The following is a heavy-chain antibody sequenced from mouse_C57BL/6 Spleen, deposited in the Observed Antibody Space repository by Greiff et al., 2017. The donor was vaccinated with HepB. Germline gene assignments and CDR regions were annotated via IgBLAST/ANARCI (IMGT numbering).Heavy chain of an antibody. Sequence: VQLKQPGAELVKPGASVKLSCKASGYTFTSYWMHWVKQRPGQGLEWIGMIHPNSGSTNYNEKFKSKATLTVDKSSSTAYMQLSSLTSEDSAVYYCGNWDYYYAMDYWGQGTSVTVSS. CDR2: IHPNSGST. CDR3: GNWDYYYAMDY. V-gene: IGHV1-64*01. J-gene: IGHJ4*01. D-gene: IGHD4-1*01. CDR1: GYTFTSYW.